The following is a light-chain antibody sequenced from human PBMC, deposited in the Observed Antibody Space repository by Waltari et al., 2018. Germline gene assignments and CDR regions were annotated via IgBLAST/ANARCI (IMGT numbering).Light chain of an antibody. V-gene: IGKV4-1*01. CDR1: QSVLYSSNNKNY. CDR3: QQYYNSPLT. Sequence: DIVMTQSPDSLAVSLGERATINCKSSQSVLYSSNNKNYLAWYQQKPGQPPKLIIYWASTRESGVPDRFSGSESGTDFTLTISSRQAEDVAVYYCQQYYNSPLTFGGGTKVEIK. J-gene: IGKJ4*01. CDR2: WAS.